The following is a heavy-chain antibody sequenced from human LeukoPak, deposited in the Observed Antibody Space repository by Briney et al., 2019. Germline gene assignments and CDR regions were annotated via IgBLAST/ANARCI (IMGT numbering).Heavy chain of an antibody. CDR3: AKEISLGYTYGEPAFDY. Sequence: GGSLRLSCAISGFTFSNYGMHWVRQAPGKGLEWVALISYDGNNTYYADSVKGRFTISRDKSKNTLYLQMNSLRAEDTAVYYCAKEISLGYTYGEPAFDYWGQGTLVTVSS. CDR2: ISYDGNNT. V-gene: IGHV3-30*18. CDR1: GFTFSNYG. D-gene: IGHD5-18*01. J-gene: IGHJ4*02.